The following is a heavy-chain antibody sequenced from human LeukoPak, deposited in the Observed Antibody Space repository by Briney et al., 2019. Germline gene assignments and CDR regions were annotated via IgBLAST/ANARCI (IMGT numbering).Heavy chain of an antibody. CDR2: TSASGGST. CDR3: AKGPQRGYSGYDSSQGMDV. D-gene: IGHD5-12*01. Sequence: PGGSLRLSCAASGITFGTYAMNWVRQAPGKGLEWVSSTSASGGSTYYADSVKGRFIIFRDNSKNTLYLQMNSLRAEDTALYYCAKGPQRGYSGYDSSQGMDVWGQGTTVIVSS. CDR1: GITFGTYA. V-gene: IGHV3-23*01. J-gene: IGHJ6*02.